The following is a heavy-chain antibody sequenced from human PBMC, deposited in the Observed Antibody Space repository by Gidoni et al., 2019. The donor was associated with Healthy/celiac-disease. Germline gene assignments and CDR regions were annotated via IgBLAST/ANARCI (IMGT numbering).Heavy chain of an antibody. D-gene: IGHD3-10*01. V-gene: IGHV1-69*02. Sequence: QVQLVQSGAVVKKPGSSVKVSCKASGGTFSSYTISWVRQAPGQGLEWMGRIIPTLGIANYAQKFQGRVTITADKSTRTAYMELSSLRSEDTAVYYCAMGWTNNSGFYYYGMDVWGQGTTVTVSS. CDR2: IIPTLGIA. J-gene: IGHJ6*02. CDR3: AMGWTNNSGFYYYGMDV. CDR1: GGTFSSYT.